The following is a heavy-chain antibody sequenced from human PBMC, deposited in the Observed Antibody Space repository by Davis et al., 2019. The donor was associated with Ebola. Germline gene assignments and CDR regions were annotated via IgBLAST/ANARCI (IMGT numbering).Heavy chain of an antibody. D-gene: IGHD3-10*01. CDR3: ARSMRFGELLVSSAIDY. CDR2: IYYTGST. J-gene: IGHJ4*02. V-gene: IGHV4-39*01. Sequence: MPSETLSLTCAVYGGSLSHQYWSWSWIRQPPGKGLEWIGSIYYTGSTYYNPSLRSRVTISVDTSKNQFSLKLSSVTAADTAVYYCARSMRFGELLVSSAIDYWGQGTLVTVSS. CDR1: GGSLSHQYWS.